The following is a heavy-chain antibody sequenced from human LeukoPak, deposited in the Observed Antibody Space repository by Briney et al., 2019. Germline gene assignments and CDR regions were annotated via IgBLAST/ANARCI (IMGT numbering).Heavy chain of an antibody. CDR3: ARDKIVGPTKFDS. CDR2: IKQDGSEM. CDR1: GFTFSNYW. Sequence: GGSLRLSCAASGFTFSNYWMSWVRQAPGKGLEWVANIKQDGSEMNYVDAVKGRFTISRDNAKSSLYLQMNSPRVEDTAVYYCARDKIVGPTKFDSWGQGTLVTVSS. J-gene: IGHJ4*02. D-gene: IGHD1-26*01. V-gene: IGHV3-7*03.